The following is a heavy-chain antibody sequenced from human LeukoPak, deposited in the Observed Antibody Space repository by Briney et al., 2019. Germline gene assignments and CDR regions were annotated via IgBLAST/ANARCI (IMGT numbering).Heavy chain of an antibody. V-gene: IGHV3-23*01. CDR3: AKDPRPFDAFDI. J-gene: IGHJ3*02. Sequence: PGGSLRLSCAASGFTFSNYAMNWVRQAPGKGLEWVSAISGSDGRTYYADSVKGRFTISRDNSKNTLYLQMSSLRAEDTAVYYCAKDPRPFDAFDIWGQGTMVTVSS. CDR2: ISGSDGRT. CDR1: GFTFSNYA.